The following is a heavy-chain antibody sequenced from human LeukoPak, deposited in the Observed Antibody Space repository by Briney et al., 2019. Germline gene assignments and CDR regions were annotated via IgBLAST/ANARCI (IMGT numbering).Heavy chain of an antibody. D-gene: IGHD6-19*01. J-gene: IGHJ5*02. CDR3: ARDPYSRGLRNNRFVP. CDR2: IYSSGNT. CDR1: GGSISNYY. V-gene: IGHV4-4*07. Sequence: KPSETLSLTCTVSGGSISNYYWSWIGQPAGKGLEWIGRIYSSGNTNYNPSLKSRVTMSVDTSKNQFSLKLSSVTAADTAVYYCARDPYSRGLRNNRFVPWGQGTLVTVSS.